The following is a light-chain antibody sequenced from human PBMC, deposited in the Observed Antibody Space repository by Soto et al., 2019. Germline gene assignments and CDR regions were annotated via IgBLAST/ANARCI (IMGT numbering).Light chain of an antibody. CDR2: KIS. CDR1: QSLVHSNGNTY. J-gene: IGKJ4*01. V-gene: IGKV2-24*01. Sequence: DIVLPQTPLSSPVTLGQPASISCRSSQSLVHSNGNTYLSWLQQSPGQPRSLLIYKISTRFSGVPDRCSGGGAGTVFTQQIRRVEAEDVGFYYCMQGKQFALTFGGGTKVEIK. CDR3: MQGKQFALT.